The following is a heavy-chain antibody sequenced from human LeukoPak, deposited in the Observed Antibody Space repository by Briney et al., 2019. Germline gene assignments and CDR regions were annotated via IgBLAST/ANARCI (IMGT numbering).Heavy chain of an antibody. CDR3: ARGKVGVQRFDWFDP. J-gene: IGHJ5*02. V-gene: IGHV4-31*03. CDR2: IYYSGST. CDR1: GGSISSGGYY. Sequence: SQTLSLTCTVSGGSISSGGYYWSWIRQHPGKGLEWIGYIYYSGSTYYNPSLKSRVTISVDTSKNQFSLKLSSVTAADTAVYYCARGKVGVQRFDWFDPWGQGTLVTVSS. D-gene: IGHD1-26*01.